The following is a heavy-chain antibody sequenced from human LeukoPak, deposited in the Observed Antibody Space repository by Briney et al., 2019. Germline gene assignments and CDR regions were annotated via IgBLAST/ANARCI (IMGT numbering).Heavy chain of an antibody. CDR1: GGSFSGCY. CDR2: INHSGST. CDR3: ARDPQSGYSSGWYVGWFDP. J-gene: IGHJ5*02. Sequence: PSETLSLTSAVYGGSFSGCYWSWIRQPPGKGLEWIGEINHSGSTNYNPSLKSRVTISVDTSKNQFSLKLSSVTAADTAVYYCARDPQSGYSSGWYVGWFDPWGQGTLVTVSS. D-gene: IGHD6-19*01. V-gene: IGHV4-34*01.